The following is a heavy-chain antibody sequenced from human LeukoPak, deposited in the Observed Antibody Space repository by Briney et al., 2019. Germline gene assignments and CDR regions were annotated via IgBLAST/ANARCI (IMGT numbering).Heavy chain of an antibody. CDR2: ISGSGGST. Sequence: GGSLRLSCAASGFTFSSYAMSWVRQAPGKGLEWVSAISGSGGSTYYADSVKGRFTISRDNSKNTLYLQMSSLRAEDTAVYYCAKRRVVVVAARYYGMDVWGQGTTVTVSS. D-gene: IGHD2-15*01. J-gene: IGHJ6*02. V-gene: IGHV3-23*01. CDR1: GFTFSSYA. CDR3: AKRRVVVVAARYYGMDV.